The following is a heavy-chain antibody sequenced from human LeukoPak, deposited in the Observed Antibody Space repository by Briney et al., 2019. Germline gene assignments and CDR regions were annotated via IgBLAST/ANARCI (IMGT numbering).Heavy chain of an antibody. CDR1: GFTFSSYA. V-gene: IGHV3-23*01. CDR2: ISGSGGST. CDR3: AKDRNSSYAKYYYYYGMDV. D-gene: IGHD4-11*01. Sequence: HPGGSLRLSCAASGFTFSSYAMSWVRQAPGKGLEWVSAISGSGGSTYYADSVKGRFTISRDNSKNTLYLQMNSLRAEDTAVYYCAKDRNSSYAKYYYYYGMDVWGQGTTVTVSS. J-gene: IGHJ6*02.